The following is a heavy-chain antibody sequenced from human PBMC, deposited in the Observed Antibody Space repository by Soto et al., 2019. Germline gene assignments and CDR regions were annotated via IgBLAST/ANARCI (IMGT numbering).Heavy chain of an antibody. D-gene: IGHD2-15*01. J-gene: IGHJ6*03. Sequence: SETLSLTCTVSGGSVSSGSYYWGWIRQPPGKGLEWIGSIYYSGNTYYNPSLKSRVTISIDTSKNQFSLKLSSVTAADTAMYYCASHVGGYYYYMDVWGKGTTVTVSS. CDR1: GGSVSSGSYY. V-gene: IGHV4-39*01. CDR2: IYYSGNT. CDR3: ASHVGGYYYYMDV.